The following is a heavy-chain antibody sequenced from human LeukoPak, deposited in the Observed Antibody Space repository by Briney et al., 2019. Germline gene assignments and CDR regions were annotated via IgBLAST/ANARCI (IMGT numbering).Heavy chain of an antibody. CDR2: IIPIFGTA. Sequence: GASVKVSCKASGGTFSSYAISWVRQAPGQGLEWMGGIIPIFGTANYAQKFQGRVTMTRDTSISTAYMELSRLRSDDTAVYYCARDRRSGSCHFDYWGQGTLVTVSS. V-gene: IGHV1-69*05. CDR3: ARDRRSGSCHFDY. J-gene: IGHJ4*02. CDR1: GGTFSSYA. D-gene: IGHD1-26*01.